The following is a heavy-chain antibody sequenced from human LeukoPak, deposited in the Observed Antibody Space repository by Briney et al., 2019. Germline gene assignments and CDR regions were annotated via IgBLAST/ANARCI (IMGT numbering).Heavy chain of an antibody. CDR1: SYSINSNYY. CDR2: IYHTGST. CDR3: ARGSHPVTGTLGGYFDP. V-gene: IGHV4-38-2*02. Sequence: PSETLSLTCSVSSYSINSNYYWGWIRQSPGKGLEWIGSIYHTGSTYYNPSLKSRVTISLDASNKQFSLRLSSVTAADTAVYYCARGSHPVTGTLGGYFDPWGQGTLVPVSS. D-gene: IGHD6-19*01. J-gene: IGHJ4*02.